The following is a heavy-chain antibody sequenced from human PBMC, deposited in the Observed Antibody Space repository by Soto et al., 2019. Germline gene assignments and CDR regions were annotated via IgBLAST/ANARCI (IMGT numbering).Heavy chain of an antibody. D-gene: IGHD1-26*01. J-gene: IGHJ3*02. CDR2: ISYDGSNK. CDR3: AVGPVGPDAFDI. V-gene: IGHV3-30-3*01. Sequence: QVQLVESGGGVVQPGRSLRLSCAASGFTFSSYAMHWVRQAPGKGLEWVAVISYDGSNKYYADSVKGRFTISRDNSKNTLYLHMNSLRAEDTAVYYCAVGPVGPDAFDIWGQGTMVTVSS. CDR1: GFTFSSYA.